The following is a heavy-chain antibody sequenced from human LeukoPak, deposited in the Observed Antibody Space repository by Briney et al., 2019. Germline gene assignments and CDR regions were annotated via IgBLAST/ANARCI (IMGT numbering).Heavy chain of an antibody. D-gene: IGHD4-11*01. CDR3: ARGRDDYSNYETRVYFDY. CDR2: IYYSGST. CDR1: GGSISSGGYY. V-gene: IGHV4-31*03. J-gene: IGHJ4*02. Sequence: SETLSLTCTVSGGSISSGGYYWSWIRQHPGKGLEWIGYIYYSGSTYYNPSLKSRVTISVDTSKNQFSLELSSVTAADTAVYYCARGRDDYSNYETRVYFDYWGQGTLVTVSS.